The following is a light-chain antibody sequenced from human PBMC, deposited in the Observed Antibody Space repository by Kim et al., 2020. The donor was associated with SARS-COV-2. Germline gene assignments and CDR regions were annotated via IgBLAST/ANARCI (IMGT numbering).Light chain of an antibody. CDR3: ASWDDSLSVWV. Sequence: GQRVPISWSGNNSNIGNNYVYWYQQFPVRAPKLLISKTDQRPSGVPDRFSGSKSGTSASLAISGLRSEDETYYYCASWDDSLSVWVFGGGTKLTVL. CDR1: NSNIGNNY. J-gene: IGLJ3*02. CDR2: KTD. V-gene: IGLV1-47*01.